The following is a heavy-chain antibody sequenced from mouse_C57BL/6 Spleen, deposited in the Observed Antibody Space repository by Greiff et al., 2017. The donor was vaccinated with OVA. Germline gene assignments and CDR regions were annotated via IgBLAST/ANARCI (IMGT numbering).Heavy chain of an antibody. V-gene: IGHV1-52*01. CDR1: GYTFTSYW. CDR3: ARSGRDLFAY. Sequence: QVQLQQPGAELVRPGSSVKLSCKASGYTFTSYWMHWVKQRPIQGLEWIGNIDPSDSETHYNQKFKDKATLTVDKSSSTAYMQLISLTSEDSAVYYCARSGRDLFAYWGQGTLVTVSA. CDR2: IDPSDSET. J-gene: IGHJ3*01. D-gene: IGHD4-1*01.